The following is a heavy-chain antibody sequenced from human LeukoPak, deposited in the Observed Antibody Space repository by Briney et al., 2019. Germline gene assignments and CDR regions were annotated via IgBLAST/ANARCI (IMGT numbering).Heavy chain of an antibody. CDR2: IYTSGST. Sequence: PSETLSLTCTVSGGSISGGSYYWSWIRQPAGKGLEWIGRIYTSGSTNYNPSLKSRVTISVDTSKNQFSLKLSSVTAADTAVYYCARDPNYDFWSGYHFDYWGQGTLVTVSS. D-gene: IGHD3-3*01. CDR3: ARDPNYDFWSGYHFDY. V-gene: IGHV4-61*02. J-gene: IGHJ4*02. CDR1: GGSISGGSYY.